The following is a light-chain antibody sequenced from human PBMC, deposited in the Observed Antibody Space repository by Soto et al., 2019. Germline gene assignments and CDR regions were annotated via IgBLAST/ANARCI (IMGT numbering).Light chain of an antibody. V-gene: IGLV1-47*02. CDR1: SSNIGRNY. J-gene: IGLJ2*01. Sequence: QSVLTQSPSASGTPGQRVTISCSGSSSNIGRNYVFWYQQVPGAAPKLLIYHNNQRPSGVPDRFSGSKSGTSASLAISGLRSEDEADYYCATWDDSLLSVVFGGGTQLTVL. CDR3: ATWDDSLLSVV. CDR2: HNN.